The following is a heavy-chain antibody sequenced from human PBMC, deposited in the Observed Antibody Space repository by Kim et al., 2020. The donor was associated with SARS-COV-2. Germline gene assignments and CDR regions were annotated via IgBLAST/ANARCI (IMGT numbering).Heavy chain of an antibody. CDR2: INTNTGIP. CDR1: GYTFTTYA. CDR3: ARVPRGDCYSSFDY. V-gene: IGHV7-4-1*02. J-gene: IGHJ4*02. Sequence: ASVKVSCKASGYTFTTYALNWVRQAPGQGLEWMGWINTNTGIPTYVQSFTGRFVFSLDTSVSTAYLQISNLKAEDTAVYYCARVPRGDCYSSFDYWGQGTLVTVSS. D-gene: IGHD2-21*02.